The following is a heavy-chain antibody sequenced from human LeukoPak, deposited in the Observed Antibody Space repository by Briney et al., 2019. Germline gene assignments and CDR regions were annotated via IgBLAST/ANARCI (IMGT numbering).Heavy chain of an antibody. D-gene: IGHD3-22*01. J-gene: IGHJ4*02. CDR1: GFTVSSNY. CDR2: IYSCGST. Sequence: PGGSLRLTCAASGFTVSSNYMSWVRQAPGKGLEWVSVIYSCGSTYYADSVKGRFTISRDNSKNTLYLQMNSLRAEDTAIYYCAKDSYDSSGSRYDYWGQGTLVTVSS. CDR3: AKDSYDSSGSRYDY. V-gene: IGHV3-53*01.